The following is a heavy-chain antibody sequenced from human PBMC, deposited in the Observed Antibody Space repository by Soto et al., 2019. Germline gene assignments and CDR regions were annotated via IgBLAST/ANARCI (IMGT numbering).Heavy chain of an antibody. V-gene: IGHV3-33*01. Sequence: QVQLVESGGGGVQPGRSLRLSCAAYGFTFSSYGMHWVRQAPGKGLEWVAVLWYDGSNKYYADSVKGRFTISRDNSKNTLYLQMNSLRAEDTAVYSCARAQYYYGSGTNHFDYWGQGTLVTVSS. CDR1: GFTFSSYG. CDR2: LWYDGSNK. J-gene: IGHJ4*02. CDR3: ARAQYYYGSGTNHFDY. D-gene: IGHD3-10*01.